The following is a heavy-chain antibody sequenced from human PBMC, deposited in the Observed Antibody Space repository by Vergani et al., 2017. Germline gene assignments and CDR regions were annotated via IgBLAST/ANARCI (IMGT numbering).Heavy chain of an antibody. CDR1: GFTFSSYS. D-gene: IGHD3-9*01. J-gene: IGHJ5*02. CDR2: ISSSSSYI. Sequence: EVQLVESGGGLVKPGGSLRLSCAASGFTFSSYSMNWVRQAPGKGLEWVSSISSSSSYIYYADSLKGRFTISRDNAKNSLYLQMNSLRAEDTAVYYCARDPPYDILTGYLWGQGTLVTVSS. V-gene: IGHV3-21*01. CDR3: ARDPPYDILTGYL.